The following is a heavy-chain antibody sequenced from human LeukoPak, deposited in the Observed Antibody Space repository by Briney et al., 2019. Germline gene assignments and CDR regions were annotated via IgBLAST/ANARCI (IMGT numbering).Heavy chain of an antibody. D-gene: IGHD1/OR15-1a*01. V-gene: IGHV1-18*01. CDR1: GYTFTSYG. J-gene: IGHJ4*02. CDR3: ARVSEQSPTPDHQSFDY. Sequence: ASVKVSCKASGYTFTSYGISWVRQTPGQGLEWMGWISVYNGNTNYAQKLQGRVTMTTDTSTSTAYMELRSLRSDDTAVYYCARVSEQSPTPDHQSFDYWGQGTLVTVSS. CDR2: ISVYNGNT.